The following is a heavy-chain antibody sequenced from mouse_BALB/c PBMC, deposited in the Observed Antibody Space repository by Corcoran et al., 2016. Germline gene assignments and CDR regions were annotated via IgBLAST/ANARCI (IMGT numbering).Heavy chain of an antibody. Sequence: QIKLVQSGPELKKPGETVKISCKAAGYTFTNYGMNWVKQAPGKGLKWMGWINTYTGEPTYADDFKGRFAFSLETSASTAYLQINNLKNEDTATYFCASDPSWFAYWGQGTLVTVSA. CDR3: ASDPSWFAY. CDR1: GYTFTNYG. CDR2: INTYTGEP. J-gene: IGHJ3*01. V-gene: IGHV9-3-1*01.